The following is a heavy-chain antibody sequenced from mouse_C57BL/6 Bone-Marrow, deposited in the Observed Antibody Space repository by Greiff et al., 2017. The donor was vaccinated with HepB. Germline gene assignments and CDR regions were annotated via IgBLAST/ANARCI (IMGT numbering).Heavy chain of an antibody. CDR2: ISSGSSTI. CDR3: ARLITTVVATYWYFDV. CDR1: GFTFSDYG. D-gene: IGHD1-1*01. Sequence: EVMLVESGGGLVKPGGSLKLSCAASGFTFSDYGMHWVRQAPEKGLEWVAYISSGSSTIYYADTVKGRFTISRDNAKNTLFLQMTSLRSEVTAMYYCARLITTVVATYWYFDVWGTGTTVTVSS. J-gene: IGHJ1*03. V-gene: IGHV5-17*01.